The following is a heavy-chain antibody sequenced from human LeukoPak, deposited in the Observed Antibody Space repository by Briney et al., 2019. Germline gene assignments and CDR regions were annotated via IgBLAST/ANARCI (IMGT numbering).Heavy chain of an antibody. V-gene: IGHV3-7*03. Sequence: GGSLRLSCAASGFTFSRHWMTWVRPSPGTVLELVAHIKRDGREGNYVESGKGRVCGSRDSVKKSQDLQMNSLRGEDTAVYYCARVCVSGWTECMDYWGQGTLVTVSS. CDR1: GFTFSRHW. D-gene: IGHD6-19*01. J-gene: IGHJ4*02. CDR2: IKRDGREG. CDR3: ARVCVSGWTECMDY.